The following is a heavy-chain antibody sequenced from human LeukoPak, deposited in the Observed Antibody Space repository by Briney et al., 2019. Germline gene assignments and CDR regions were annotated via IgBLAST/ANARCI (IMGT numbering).Heavy chain of an antibody. V-gene: IGHV1-2*02. J-gene: IGHJ4*02. Sequence: ASVKVSCKASGYTFTGYYMHWVRQAPGQGLEWMGWINPNSGGTNYAQKCQGRVTMTRDTSISTAYMELSRVRSDDTAVYYCARGGGIAAAPPSGYWGQGTLVTVSS. D-gene: IGHD6-13*01. CDR3: ARGGGIAAAPPSGY. CDR1: GYTFTGYY. CDR2: INPNSGGT.